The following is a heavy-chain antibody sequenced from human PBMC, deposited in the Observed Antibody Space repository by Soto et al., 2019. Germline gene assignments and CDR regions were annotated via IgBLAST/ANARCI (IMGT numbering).Heavy chain of an antibody. CDR2: IKSKFDGGST. J-gene: IGHJ6*02. CDR1: GFSVTAAW. CDR3: TIPTPDTPMATNYYYFAMDV. V-gene: IGHV3-15*07. D-gene: IGHD5-18*01. Sequence: DVQLLESGGGLVEPGGSLRLSCAVSGFSVTAAWMNWVRQVPGKGLAWVGRIKSKFDGGSTDYDSPVKGRFTISKVDSKTTLYLQMSSLKTEDTAVYYCTIPTPDTPMATNYYYFAMDVWGPGTTVSVSS.